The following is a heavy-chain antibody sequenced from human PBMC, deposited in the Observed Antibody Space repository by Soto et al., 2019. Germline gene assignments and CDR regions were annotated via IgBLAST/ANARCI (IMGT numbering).Heavy chain of an antibody. CDR3: ASEHPNVDTAMAPGV. Sequence: LLQASETLSLTCAVYGGSFSGYYWSWIRQPPGKGLEWIGEINHSGSTNYNPSLKSRVTISVDTSKNQFSLKLSSVTAADTAVYYCASEHPNVDTAMAPGVWGQGTLVTVSS. CDR1: GGSFSGYY. V-gene: IGHV4-34*01. J-gene: IGHJ4*02. D-gene: IGHD5-18*01. CDR2: INHSGST.